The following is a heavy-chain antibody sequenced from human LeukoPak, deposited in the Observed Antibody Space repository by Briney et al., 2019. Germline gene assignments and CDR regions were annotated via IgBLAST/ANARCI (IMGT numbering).Heavy chain of an antibody. CDR2: IKQDGSEK. Sequence: GSLRLSCAASGFTFSSYWMSWVRQAPGKGLEWVANIKQDGSEKYYVDSVKGRFTISRDNAKNSLYLQMNSLRAEDTAVYYCARDAITVTTGYFDLWGRGTLVTVSS. V-gene: IGHV3-7*01. D-gene: IGHD4-17*01. CDR1: GFTFSSYW. CDR3: ARDAITVTTGYFDL. J-gene: IGHJ2*01.